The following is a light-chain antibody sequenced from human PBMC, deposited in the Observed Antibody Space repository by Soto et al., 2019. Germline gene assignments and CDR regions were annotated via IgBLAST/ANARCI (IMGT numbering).Light chain of an antibody. J-gene: IGKJ5*01. CDR3: QQRSNWPPIT. Sequence: EIVLTQSPGTLSLSPGERATLSCRASQSVTNNQLAWFRQKPGQAPRLLIYGASTRATGIPGRFSGSGSGTEFILTISGLEPEDFAVYYCQQRSNWPPITFGQGTRLEIK. V-gene: IGKV3D-20*02. CDR1: QSVTNNQ. CDR2: GAS.